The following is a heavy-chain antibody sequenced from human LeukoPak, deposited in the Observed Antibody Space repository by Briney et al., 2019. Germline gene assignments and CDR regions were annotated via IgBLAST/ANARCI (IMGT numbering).Heavy chain of an antibody. V-gene: IGHV3-23*01. CDR2: ISGSGGST. Sequence: GGSLRLSCAASGFTFRTYPMTWVRQAPGKGLEWVSGISGSGGSTYYADSVKGRFTISRDNSKNTLYLQMNSLRAEDTAVYYCATTSAQVVVVAATDYWGQGTLVTVSS. CDR1: GFTFRTYP. J-gene: IGHJ4*02. CDR3: ATTSAQVVVVAATDY. D-gene: IGHD2-15*01.